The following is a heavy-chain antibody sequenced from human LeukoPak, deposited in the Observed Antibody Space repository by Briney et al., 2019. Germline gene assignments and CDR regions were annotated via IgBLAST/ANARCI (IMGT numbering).Heavy chain of an antibody. D-gene: IGHD2-15*01. CDR2: ISSSSSTI. CDR3: ALSGGSSVRKYYYYYMDV. Sequence: PGGSLRLSCAASGFTFSSYSMNWVRQAPGKGLEWASYISSSSSTIYYADSVKGRFTISRDNAKNSLYLQMNSLRAEDTAVYYCALSGGSSVRKYYYYYMDVWGKGTTVTVSS. V-gene: IGHV3-48*01. J-gene: IGHJ6*03. CDR1: GFTFSSYS.